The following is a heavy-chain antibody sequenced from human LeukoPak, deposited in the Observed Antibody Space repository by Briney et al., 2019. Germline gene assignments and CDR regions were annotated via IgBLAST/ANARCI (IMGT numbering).Heavy chain of an antibody. V-gene: IGHV3-7*01. Sequence: GGSLRLSCAASGFTFSSYWMSWVRQAPGKGLEWVANIKQDGSEKYYVDSVKGRFTISRDNAKNSLHLQMNSLRAGDTAVYYCATDYSSSWYPGDYWGQGTLVTVSS. CDR2: IKQDGSEK. D-gene: IGHD6-13*01. CDR1: GFTFSSYW. CDR3: ATDYSSSWYPGDY. J-gene: IGHJ4*02.